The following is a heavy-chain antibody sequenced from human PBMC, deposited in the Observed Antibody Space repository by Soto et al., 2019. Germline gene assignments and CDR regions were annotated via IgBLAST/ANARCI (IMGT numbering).Heavy chain of an antibody. V-gene: IGHV3-23*01. CDR1: GFTFSSYA. CDR3: AELAIGDESSGWFDP. CDR2: ISGSGGST. Sequence: PGGSLRLSCAASGFTFSSYAMSWVRQAPGKGLEWVSAISGSGGSTYYADSVKGRFTISRDNSKNTLYLQMNSLRAEDTAVYYCAELAIGDESSGWFDPWGQGTLVTVSS. D-gene: IGHD3-10*01. J-gene: IGHJ5*02.